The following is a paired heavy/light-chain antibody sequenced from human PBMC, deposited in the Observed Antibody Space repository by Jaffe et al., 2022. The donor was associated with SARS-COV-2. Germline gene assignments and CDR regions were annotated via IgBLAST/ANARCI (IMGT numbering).Light chain of an antibody. CDR1: QSISTK. J-gene: IGKJ2*01. CDR3: QQCSSWPRT. V-gene: IGKV3-15*01. CDR2: DAS. Sequence: EVLMTQSPATLTVSPGERATLSCRASQSISTKLVWYQLKPGQAPRLLIYDASTRATGVPARFSGSGSGTDFTLTISSLQSEDFAVYYCQQCSSWPRTFGQGTKLEI.
Heavy chain of an antibody. CDR3: ARDEDS. CDR2: IRAGSGDT. Sequence: QVQLVQSGAEVKKPGASVKVSCKASGYTFTRKDGIHWVRQAPGQSLEWMGWIRAGSGDTQYSQKFQDRVTVTRDTSANTAYMELSGLESEDTAVYYCARDEDSWGQGTLVTVSS. J-gene: IGHJ4*02. CDR1: GYTFTRKD. V-gene: IGHV1-3*01.